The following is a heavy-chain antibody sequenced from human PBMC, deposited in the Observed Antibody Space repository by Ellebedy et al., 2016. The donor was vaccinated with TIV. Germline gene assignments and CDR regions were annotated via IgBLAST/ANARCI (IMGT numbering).Heavy chain of an antibody. CDR2: ISPYNGNT. V-gene: IGHV1-18*01. CDR1: TYTFSNYG. Sequence: ASVKVSXXASTYTFSNYGIIWVRQAPGQGLQWMGWISPYNGNTNYARNLQDRVTMTTDTSTSTAYMELRSLRSEDTAVYYCARDKGRVEYSYGYDYFDYWGQGTLVTVSS. D-gene: IGHD5-18*01. J-gene: IGHJ4*02. CDR3: ARDKGRVEYSYGYDYFDY.